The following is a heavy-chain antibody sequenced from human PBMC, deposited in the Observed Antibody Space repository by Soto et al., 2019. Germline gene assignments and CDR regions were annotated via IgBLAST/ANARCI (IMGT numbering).Heavy chain of an antibody. V-gene: IGHV1-3*01. Sequence: QVQLVQSGAEVNKSGASVKVSCEASGYIFTDYTIHWVRQAPGQRLEMMGWINAGNGDTKYSHQFQGRVTFSRDKSASTVYMVLSSLRSEDTAVYYCAREGLVRGVLRGIRFDPWGQGTLVTVSS. D-gene: IGHD3-10*01. CDR3: AREGLVRGVLRGIRFDP. CDR1: GYIFTDYT. J-gene: IGHJ5*02. CDR2: INAGNGDT.